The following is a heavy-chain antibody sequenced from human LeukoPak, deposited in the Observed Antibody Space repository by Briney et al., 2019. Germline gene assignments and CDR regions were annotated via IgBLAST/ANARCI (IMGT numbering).Heavy chain of an antibody. J-gene: IGHJ4*02. D-gene: IGHD2-2*01. CDR2: IIPIFGTA. CDR3: AREYCSSTSCYRPGLGPFDY. CDR1: GGTFSSYA. V-gene: IGHV1-69*01. Sequence: VKVSCKASGGTFSSYAISWVRQAPGQGLEWMGGIIPIFGTANYAQKFQGRVTITADESTSTAYMELSSLRSEDTAVYYCAREYCSSTSCYRPGLGPFDYWGQGTLVTVSS.